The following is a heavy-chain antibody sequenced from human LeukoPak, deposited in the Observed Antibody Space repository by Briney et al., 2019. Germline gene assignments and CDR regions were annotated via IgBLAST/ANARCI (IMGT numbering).Heavy chain of an antibody. Sequence: GGSLRLSCAVSGITLSNYGMNWVRQAPGKGLEWVAGISDSGGSTNYADSVKGRFTISRDNPKNTLYLQMNSLRAEDTAVYFCAKRGVVIRVILVGFHKEAYYFDSWGQGALVTVSS. CDR1: GITLSNYG. V-gene: IGHV3-23*01. CDR2: ISDSGGST. CDR3: AKRGVVIRVILVGFHKEAYYFDS. D-gene: IGHD3-22*01. J-gene: IGHJ4*02.